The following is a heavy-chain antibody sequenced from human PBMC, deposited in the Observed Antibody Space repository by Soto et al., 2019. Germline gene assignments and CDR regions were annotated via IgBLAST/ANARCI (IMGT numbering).Heavy chain of an antibody. Sequence: QAGGSLRLSCAASRFTFSDYAVSWVRQAPGKGLEWVSGISSTGGSTYYADSVKGRFTISRDNSKNTLDLQMSSLRAEDTAIYYCARAHDYDFWSGFLFYGIDVWGQGTTVTVSS. CDR3: ARAHDYDFWSGFLFYGIDV. CDR1: RFTFSDYA. J-gene: IGHJ6*02. CDR2: ISSTGGST. D-gene: IGHD3-3*01. V-gene: IGHV3-23*01.